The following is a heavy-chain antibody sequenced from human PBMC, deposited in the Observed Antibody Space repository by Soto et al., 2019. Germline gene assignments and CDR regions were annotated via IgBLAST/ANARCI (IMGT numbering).Heavy chain of an antibody. CDR1: GFTFSSFE. J-gene: IGHJ4*02. Sequence: VGSLRLSCVGSGFTFSSFEMNWVRQTPGKGLEWLSYIGRSGETIYYADSVKGRFTISRDNAKSSLLLQMNGLRDEDTAIYYCARLTGVFRLVLDYWGQGTQVTVSS. V-gene: IGHV3-48*03. D-gene: IGHD3-10*01. CDR2: IGRSGETI. CDR3: ARLTGVFRLVLDY.